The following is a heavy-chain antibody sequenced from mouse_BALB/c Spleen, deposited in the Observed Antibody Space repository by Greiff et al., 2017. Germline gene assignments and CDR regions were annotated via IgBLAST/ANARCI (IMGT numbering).Heavy chain of an antibody. V-gene: IGHV14-3*02. Sequence: EVKLMESGAELVKPGASVKLSCTASGFNIKDTYMHWVKQRPEQGLEWIGRIDPANGNTKYDPKFQGKATITADTSSNTAYLQLSSLTSEDTAVYYCARDYGLAMDYWGQGTSVTVSS. J-gene: IGHJ4*01. D-gene: IGHD1-1*01. CDR1: GFNIKDTY. CDR2: IDPANGNT. CDR3: ARDYGLAMDY.